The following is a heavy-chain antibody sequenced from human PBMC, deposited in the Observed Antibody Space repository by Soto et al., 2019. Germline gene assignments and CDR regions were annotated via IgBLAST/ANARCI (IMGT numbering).Heavy chain of an antibody. J-gene: IGHJ4*02. CDR2: ISYDGSNK. D-gene: IGHD2-2*01. V-gene: IGHV3-30-3*01. CDR3: ARVPYCSSTSCILGY. CDR1: GFTFSSYA. Sequence: QVQLVESGGGVVQPGRSLRLSCAASGFTFSSYAMHWVRQAPGKGLEWVAVISYDGSNKYYADSVKGRFTISRDNSKNTLYLQMNSLRAEVTAVYYCARVPYCSSTSCILGYWGQGTLVTVSS.